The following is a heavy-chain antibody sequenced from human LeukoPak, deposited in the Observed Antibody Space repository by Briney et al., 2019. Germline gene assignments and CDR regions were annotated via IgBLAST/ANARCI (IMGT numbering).Heavy chain of an antibody. Sequence: GGSLRLSCAASGFTFSDYWMHWVRHAPGQGLVWVSRIKGDGISTDYADSVKGRFTISRDIAKNTLYLQMNSLRAEDTGVYYCAKDHYWSIDYWGRGTLVTVSS. CDR1: GFTFSDYW. D-gene: IGHD3-3*01. V-gene: IGHV3-74*01. CDR2: IKGDGIST. CDR3: AKDHYWSIDY. J-gene: IGHJ4*02.